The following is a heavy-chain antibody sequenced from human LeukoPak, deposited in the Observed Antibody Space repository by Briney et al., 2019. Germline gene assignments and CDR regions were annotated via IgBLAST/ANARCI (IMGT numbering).Heavy chain of an antibody. Sequence: SETLSLTCTVFGDSVSSSNYYWAWFRQPPGKGLDWIGSLYYDGRTYYSPSLESRITINPDTSKNQFSLQLNSVTPEDTAVYYCVRLVGGDIDYWGQGTLVTVSS. V-gene: IGHV4-39*01. J-gene: IGHJ4*02. CDR3: VRLVGGDIDY. CDR1: GDSVSSSNYY. CDR2: LYYDGRT. D-gene: IGHD5-12*01.